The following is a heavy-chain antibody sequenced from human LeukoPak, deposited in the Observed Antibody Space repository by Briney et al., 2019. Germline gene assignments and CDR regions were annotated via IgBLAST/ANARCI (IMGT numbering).Heavy chain of an antibody. CDR1: GGSISSGSYY. J-gene: IGHJ3*02. CDR2: IYTSGST. CDR3: SRYCSSTSCAAGGAFDI. V-gene: IGHV4-61*02. D-gene: IGHD2-2*01. Sequence: SETLSLTCTVSGGSISSGSYYRSWIRQPAGKGLEWIGRIYTSGSTNYNPSLKSRVTISVDTSKNQFSLKLSSVTAADTAVYYCSRYCSSTSCAAGGAFDIWGQGTMVTVSS.